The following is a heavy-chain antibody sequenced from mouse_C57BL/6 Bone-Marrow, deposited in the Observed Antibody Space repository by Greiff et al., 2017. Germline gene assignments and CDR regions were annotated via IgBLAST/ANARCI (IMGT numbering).Heavy chain of an antibody. CDR3: ARGVGYAMDY. D-gene: IGHD1-1*01. J-gene: IGHJ4*01. Sequence: VQLQQPGAELVMPGASVKLSCKASGYTFTSYWMHWVKQRPGQGLEWIGEIDPSDSYTNYNQKFKGKSTLTVDKSSSTAYMQLSSLTSEDSAVYYCARGVGYAMDYWGQGTSGTVFS. V-gene: IGHV1-69*01. CDR1: GYTFTSYW. CDR2: IDPSDSYT.